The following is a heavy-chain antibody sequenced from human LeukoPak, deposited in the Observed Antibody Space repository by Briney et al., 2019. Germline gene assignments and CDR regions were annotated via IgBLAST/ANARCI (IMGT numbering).Heavy chain of an antibody. CDR1: GGSISSCY. D-gene: IGHD3-9*01. CDR3: ATTYYDILTGSYYFDY. CDR2: IYYSGST. J-gene: IGHJ4*02. Sequence: SETLSLTCTVSGGSISSCYWSWIRQPPGKGLEWIGYIYYSGSTNYNPSLKSRATISVDTSKNQFSLKLSSVTAADTAVYYCATTYYDILTGSYYFDYWGQGTLVTVSS. V-gene: IGHV4-59*01.